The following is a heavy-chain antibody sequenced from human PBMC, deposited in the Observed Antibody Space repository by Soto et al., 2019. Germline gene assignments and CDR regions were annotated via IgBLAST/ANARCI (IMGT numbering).Heavy chain of an antibody. V-gene: IGHV1-8*01. CDR3: ATSLQLVRFEYYLDS. CDR2: MSPNSGNT. D-gene: IGHD6-6*01. CDR1: GYTFNTYD. J-gene: IGHJ4*02. Sequence: QVQLVQSGAEVKKPGASVKVSCKTSGYTFNTYDINWVRQATGQGLEWMGWMSPNSGNTGYAQKVQGRVTMTRNTSLSTAYMELRSLRSEDTAVYHCATSLQLVRFEYYLDSWGQGTLVTVST.